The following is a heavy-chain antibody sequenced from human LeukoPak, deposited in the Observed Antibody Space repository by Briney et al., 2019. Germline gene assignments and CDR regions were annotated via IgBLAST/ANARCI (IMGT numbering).Heavy chain of an antibody. D-gene: IGHD3-10*01. CDR1: GYTFTSYG. V-gene: IGHV1-18*01. J-gene: IGHJ5*02. CDR3: AREYGSGSFDWFDP. CDR2: ISAYNGNT. Sequence: ASVKLSCKASGYTFTSYGISWVRQAPGQGLEWMGWISAYNGNTNYAQKLQGRVTMTTDASTSTAYTALRSLRSDDTAVYYCAREYGSGSFDWFDPWGQGTLVTVSS.